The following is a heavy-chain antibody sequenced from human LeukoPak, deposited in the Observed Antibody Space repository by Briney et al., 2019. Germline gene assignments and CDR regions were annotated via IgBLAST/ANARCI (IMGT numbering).Heavy chain of an antibody. CDR1: GFTFSSYA. J-gene: IGHJ4*02. D-gene: IGHD6-13*01. CDR2: ISYDGSNK. Sequence: GRSLRLSCAASGFTFSSYAMHWVRQAPGKGLEWVALISYDGSNKYYADFVKGRFTISRDSSKNTLYLQVNSLRAEDTAVYYCAKEGLGSSWYPNYFDYWGQGTLVTVSS. V-gene: IGHV3-30*04. CDR3: AKEGLGSSWYPNYFDY.